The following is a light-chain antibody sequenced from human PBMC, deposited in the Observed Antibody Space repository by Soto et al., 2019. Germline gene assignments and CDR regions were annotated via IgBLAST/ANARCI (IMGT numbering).Light chain of an antibody. CDR3: QQYGSSSWT. J-gene: IGKJ1*01. CDR1: QSVNSN. V-gene: IGKV3-15*01. Sequence: EIVMTQSPATPSVSPGDRATLSCRASQSVNSNLAWYQQKPGQAPRLLIYGASTRATGIPARFSGSGSGTEFTLTISRLEPEDFAVYYCQQYGSSSWTFGQGTKVDIK. CDR2: GAS.